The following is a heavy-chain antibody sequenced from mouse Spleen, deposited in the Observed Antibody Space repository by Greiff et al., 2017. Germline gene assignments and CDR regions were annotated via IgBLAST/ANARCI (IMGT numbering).Heavy chain of an antibody. CDR2: IYPGDGDT. Sequence: QVQLQQSGAELVKPGASVKISCKASGYAFSSYWMNWVKQRPGKGLEWIGQIYPGDGDTNYNGKFKGKATLTADKSSSTAYMQLSSLTSEDSAVYFCARETTELRLRTFDYWGQGTTLTVSS. CDR1: GYAFSSYW. D-gene: IGHD3-2*02. V-gene: IGHV1-80*01. J-gene: IGHJ2*01. CDR3: ARETTELRLRTFDY.